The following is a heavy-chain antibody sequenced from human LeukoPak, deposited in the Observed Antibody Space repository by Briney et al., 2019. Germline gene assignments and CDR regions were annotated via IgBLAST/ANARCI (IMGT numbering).Heavy chain of an antibody. J-gene: IGHJ3*02. Sequence: GGSLRLSCAASGFIFSNYAMHWARQAPGKGLEWVAAIWYDGSNKYYADSVKGRFTISRDKSKNTLYLQMNSLRAEDTAVYHCARGSPGYDSDAFDTWGQGTMVTVSS. D-gene: IGHD5-12*01. V-gene: IGHV3-33*01. CDR3: ARGSPGYDSDAFDT. CDR2: IWYDGSNK. CDR1: GFIFSNYA.